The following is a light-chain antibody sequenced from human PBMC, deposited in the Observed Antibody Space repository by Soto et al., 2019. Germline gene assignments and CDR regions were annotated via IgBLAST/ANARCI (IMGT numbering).Light chain of an antibody. CDR1: QSVGSN. CDR3: QQYGSSPRT. V-gene: IGKV3-15*01. Sequence: EIVMTQSPATLSVSPGERVTLSCRARQSVGSNLAWYQQTPGQAPRVVIYDASTRATVIPARFSGSGSGTDFTLTISRLEPEDFAVYYCQQYGSSPRTFGQGTKVDIK. CDR2: DAS. J-gene: IGKJ1*01.